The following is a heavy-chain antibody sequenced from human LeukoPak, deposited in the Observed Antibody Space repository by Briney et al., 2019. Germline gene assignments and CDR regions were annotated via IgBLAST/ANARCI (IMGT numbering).Heavy chain of an antibody. CDR1: GFTFSSYA. D-gene: IGHD5-12*01. Sequence: GGSLRLSCAASGFTFSSYAMTWVRQAPGKGLEWVSSISISGGNTYYADSLKGRFIISRDNSKNTLFLQMNSLRAEDTAVYYCAKVSGYDFGGGQGTPVTVSS. V-gene: IGHV3-23*01. CDR2: ISISGGNT. J-gene: IGHJ4*02. CDR3: AKVSGYDFG.